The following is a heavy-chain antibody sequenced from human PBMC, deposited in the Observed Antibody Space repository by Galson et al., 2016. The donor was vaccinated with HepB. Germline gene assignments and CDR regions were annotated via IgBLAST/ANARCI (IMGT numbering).Heavy chain of an antibody. CDR1: GLSLSGYW. V-gene: IGHV3-74*01. CDR3: APYCSSTGCYD. Sequence: SLRLSCAASGLSLSGYWMHWVRRAPGKGLVWVSRINSEGGGTLYADSVKGRFTISRDNSKNTLYLQMNSLRVEDTAVYYCAPYCSSTGCYDWGQGTLVTVSS. D-gene: IGHD2-2*01. CDR2: INSEGGGT. J-gene: IGHJ4*02.